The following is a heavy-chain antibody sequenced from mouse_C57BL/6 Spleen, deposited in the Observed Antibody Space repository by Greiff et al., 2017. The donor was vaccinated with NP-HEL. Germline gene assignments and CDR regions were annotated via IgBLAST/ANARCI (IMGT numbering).Heavy chain of an antibody. CDR2: ISSGGSYT. J-gene: IGHJ2*01. Sequence: EVQRVESGGDLVKPGGSLKLSCAASGFTFSSYGMSWVRQTPDKRLEWVATISSGGSYTYYPDSVKGRFTISRDNAKNTLYLQMCSLKSEDTAMYFCARHRAELGRHFDYWGQGTTLTVSS. CDR1: GFTFSSYG. D-gene: IGHD4-1*01. CDR3: ARHRAELGRHFDY. V-gene: IGHV5-6*01.